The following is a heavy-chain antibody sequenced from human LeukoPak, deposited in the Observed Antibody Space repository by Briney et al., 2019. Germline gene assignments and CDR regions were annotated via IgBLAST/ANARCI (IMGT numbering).Heavy chain of an antibody. Sequence: GGSLRLSCAASGFTFSRYSMNWVRQAPGKGLEWVSSISSSSSYIYYADSVKGRFTISRDNAKNSLYLQMNSLRAEDTAVYYCARGSAGAFDIWGQGTMVTVSS. CDR1: GFTFSRYS. J-gene: IGHJ3*02. CDR3: ARGSAGAFDI. V-gene: IGHV3-21*01. CDR2: ISSSSSYI.